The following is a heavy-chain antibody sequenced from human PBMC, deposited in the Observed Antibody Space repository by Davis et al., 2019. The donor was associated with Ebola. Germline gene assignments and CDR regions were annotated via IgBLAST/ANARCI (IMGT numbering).Heavy chain of an antibody. CDR2: ACPGESDS. CDR1: GYSFTTYC. J-gene: IGHJ6*02. V-gene: IGHV5-51*01. Sequence: PGKSLKISCKGFGYSFTTYCTTWVRQEAGKGLEWMGIACPGESDSRYSPSFQGQVTISVDKSINTAYLQWSSLKASDSALYYCARHSAGLDFWGQGTTVTVSS. CDR3: ARHSAGLDF.